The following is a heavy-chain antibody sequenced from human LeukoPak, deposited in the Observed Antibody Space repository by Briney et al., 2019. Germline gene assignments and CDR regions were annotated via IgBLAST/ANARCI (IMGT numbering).Heavy chain of an antibody. CDR2: ISPSGGDT. CDR3: VRDFCSQFEPGNYGWFDP. V-gene: IGHV3-23*01. J-gene: IGHJ5*02. D-gene: IGHD4-17*01. CDR1: GFTFSTCA. Sequence: GGSLRLSCAASGFTFSTCAMTWVRQGPGKGLEWVAAISPSGGDTYYADSVKGRFTISRDNSGKTLYLQMHSLRAEDTALYSCVRDFCSQFEPGNYGWFDPWGQGTQVTVSS.